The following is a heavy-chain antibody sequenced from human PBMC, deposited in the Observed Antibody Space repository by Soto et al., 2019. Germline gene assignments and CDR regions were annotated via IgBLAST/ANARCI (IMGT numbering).Heavy chain of an antibody. V-gene: IGHV4-39*01. CDR2: IYYSGST. CDR3: ARPVYCSGGSCYGTSFDY. Sequence: QLQLQESGPGLVKPSETLSLTCTVSGGSISSSSYYWGWIRQPPGKGLEWIGSIYYSGSTYYNPSLKSRVTISVDTSKNQFSLKLSSVTAADTAVYYCARPVYCSGGSCYGTSFDYWGQGTLVTVSS. CDR1: GGSISSSSYY. D-gene: IGHD2-15*01. J-gene: IGHJ4*02.